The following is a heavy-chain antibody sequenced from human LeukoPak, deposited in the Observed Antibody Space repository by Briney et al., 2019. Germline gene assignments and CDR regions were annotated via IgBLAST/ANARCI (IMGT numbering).Heavy chain of an antibody. Sequence: GGSLRLSCAASGFTFSSYSMNWVRQAPGKGLEWVSAISSSSSYIYYADSVKGRFTISRDNAKNSLYLQMNSLRAEDTAVYYCASSPAVAGTGRGQGTLVTVSS. CDR2: ISSSSSYI. CDR1: GFTFSSYS. D-gene: IGHD6-19*01. V-gene: IGHV3-21*01. CDR3: ASSPAVAGTG. J-gene: IGHJ4*02.